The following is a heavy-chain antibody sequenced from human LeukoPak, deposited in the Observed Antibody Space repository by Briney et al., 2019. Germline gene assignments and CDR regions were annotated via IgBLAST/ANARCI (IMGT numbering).Heavy chain of an antibody. D-gene: IGHD5-12*01. V-gene: IGHV4-34*01. CDR2: INHSGST. Sequence: SEALSLTCAVYGGSFSGYYWSWIRQPPGKGLEWIGEINHSGSTNYNPSLKSRVTISIDTSKSQFSLKLSSVTAADTAVYYCARGTAYSGYERDYWGQGTLVTVSS. CDR3: ARGTAYSGYERDY. J-gene: IGHJ4*02. CDR1: GGSFSGYY.